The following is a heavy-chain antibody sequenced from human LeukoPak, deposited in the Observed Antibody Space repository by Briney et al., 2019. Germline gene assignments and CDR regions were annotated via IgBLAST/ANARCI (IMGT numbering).Heavy chain of an antibody. CDR3: ARGIAARRDALDI. D-gene: IGHD6-6*01. J-gene: IGHJ3*02. CDR2: INPNSGGT. V-gene: IGHV1-2*02. Sequence: ASVKVSCKASGYSFTGYYMHWVRQAPGQGLEWMGWINPNSGGTNYAQKFQGRVTMTRDTSISTAYMELSRLRSDDTAVYYCARGIAARRDALDIWGQGTMVTVSS. CDR1: GYSFTGYY.